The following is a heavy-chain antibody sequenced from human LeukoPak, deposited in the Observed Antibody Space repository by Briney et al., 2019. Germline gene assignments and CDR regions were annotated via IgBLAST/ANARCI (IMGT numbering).Heavy chain of an antibody. Sequence: SETLSLTCTVSGGSISSSSYYWGWIRQPPGKGLEWIGSIYYSGSTYYNPSLKSRLPISVDTSKNQFSLKLSSVTAADTAVYYCASLGVAATEVSYWGQGTLVTVSS. V-gene: IGHV4-39*01. D-gene: IGHD2-15*01. CDR3: ASLGVAATEVSY. CDR1: GGSISSSSYY. J-gene: IGHJ4*02. CDR2: IYYSGST.